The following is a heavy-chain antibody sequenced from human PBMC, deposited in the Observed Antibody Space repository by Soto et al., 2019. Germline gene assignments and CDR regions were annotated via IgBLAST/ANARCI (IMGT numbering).Heavy chain of an antibody. J-gene: IGHJ6*03. D-gene: IGHD3-10*01. CDR2: INPNSGGT. Sequence: QVQLVQSGAEVKKPGASVKVSCKASGYTFTGYYMHWVRQAPGQGLEWMGWINPNSGGTNYAQKFQGWVTMTRDTSISTAYMELSRLRSDDTAVYYCARAGMGYYGSGSPHYYYYYSMDVWGKGTTVTVSS. V-gene: IGHV1-2*04. CDR1: GYTFTGYY. CDR3: ARAGMGYYGSGSPHYYYYYSMDV.